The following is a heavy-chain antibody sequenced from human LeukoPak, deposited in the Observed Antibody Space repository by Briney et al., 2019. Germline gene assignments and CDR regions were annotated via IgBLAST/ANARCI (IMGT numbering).Heavy chain of an antibody. J-gene: IGHJ6*02. CDR1: GFTFSSYG. V-gene: IGHV3-30*18. CDR2: ISYDGSNK. CDR3: AKDVNGMDV. Sequence: GRSLRLSCAASGFTFSSYGMHWVRQAPGKGLEWVAVISYDGSNKYYADSVKGRFTISRDNSKNTLYLQMNSLRAEDTAVYYCAKDVNGMDVWGQGTTATVSS.